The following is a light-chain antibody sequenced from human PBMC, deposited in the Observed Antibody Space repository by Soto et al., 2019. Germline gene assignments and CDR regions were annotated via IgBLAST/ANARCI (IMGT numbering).Light chain of an antibody. CDR3: CSYAGSYTYG. CDR2: DVS. V-gene: IGLV2-11*01. CDR1: SSDVGGYNY. Sequence: ALTQPRSVSGYPGQSVTISCTGTSSDVGGYNYVSWYQQHPGKAPKLMIYDVSKRPSGVPDRFSGSKSGNTASLTISGLQAEDEADYYCCSYAGSYTYGFGTGTTV. J-gene: IGLJ1*01.